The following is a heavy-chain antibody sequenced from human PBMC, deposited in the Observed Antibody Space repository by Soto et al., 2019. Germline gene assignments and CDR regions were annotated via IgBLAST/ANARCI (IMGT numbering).Heavy chain of an antibody. J-gene: IGHJ4*02. CDR2: IVPVFGSA. V-gene: IGHV1-69*12. CDR1: GGDFKNYG. D-gene: IGHD3-9*01. CDR3: AREIAATGFHF. Sequence: QVQLVQSGAEVKKPGSSVKVSCKTSGGDFKNYGVSWVRQAPGQGLEWMGGIVPVFGSAKYGQIFQGRVTITADDITSTTYMELSGLKPEDTAIYYCAREIAATGFHFWGQGTLVIVSS.